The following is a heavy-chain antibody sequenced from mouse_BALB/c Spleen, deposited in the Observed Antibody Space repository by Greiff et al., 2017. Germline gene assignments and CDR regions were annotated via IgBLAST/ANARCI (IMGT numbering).Heavy chain of an antibody. CDR3: ARDGATATLFAY. CDR2: ISSGGSYT. CDR1: GFTFSSYA. Sequence: EVMLVESGGGLVKPGGSLKLSCAASGFTFSSYAMSWVRQSPEKRLEWVAEISSGGSYTYYPDTVTGRFTISRDNAKNTLYLEMSSLRSEDTAMYYCARDGATATLFAYWGQGTLVTVSA. J-gene: IGHJ3*01. D-gene: IGHD1-2*01. V-gene: IGHV5-9-4*01.